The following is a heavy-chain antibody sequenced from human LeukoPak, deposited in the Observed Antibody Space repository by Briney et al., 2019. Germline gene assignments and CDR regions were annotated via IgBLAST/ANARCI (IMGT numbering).Heavy chain of an antibody. V-gene: IGHV4-38-2*02. CDR3: ARDPRWLTPDCTSTSCYENYFEP. CDR2: IYDSGSA. Sequence: SETLSLTCAVSGYSISSGYKWAWIRQSPEKGLEWIGTIYDSGSAHYNPSFKSRVTISVATSKNQFSLRLNSVTAADTAVYYCARDPRWLTPDCTSTSCYENYFEPWGQGTLVTVSS. J-gene: IGHJ5*02. CDR1: GYSISSGYK. D-gene: IGHD2-2*01.